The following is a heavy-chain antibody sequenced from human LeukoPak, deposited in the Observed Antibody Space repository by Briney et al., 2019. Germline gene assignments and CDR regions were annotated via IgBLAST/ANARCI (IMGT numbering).Heavy chain of an antibody. CDR2: IKQDGSEK. D-gene: IGHD3-9*01. Sequence: GGSLRLSCAASGFTFSSYWMSRVRQAPGKGLEWVANIKQDGSEKYYVDSVKGRFTVSRDNSKSTLYLQMNSLRAEDTALYYCAKWGDYDVLTGYYVPDYWGQGTLVTVSS. J-gene: IGHJ4*02. CDR1: GFTFSSYW. CDR3: AKWGDYDVLTGYYVPDY. V-gene: IGHV3-7*03.